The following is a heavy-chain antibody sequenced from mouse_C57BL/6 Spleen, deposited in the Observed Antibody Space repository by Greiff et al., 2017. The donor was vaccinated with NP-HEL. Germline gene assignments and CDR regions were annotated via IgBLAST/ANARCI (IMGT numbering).Heavy chain of an antibody. D-gene: IGHD3-2*02. V-gene: IGHV1-15*01. CDR1: GYTFTDYE. Sequence: QVQLQQSGAELVRPGASVTLSCKASGYTFTDYEMHWVKQTPVHGLEWIGAIDPETGGTAYNQKFKGKAILTADKSSSTAYMELRSLTSEDSAVYYCTRGDRQLRLRERGHYYAMDYWGQGTSVTVSS. CDR2: IDPETGGT. J-gene: IGHJ4*01. CDR3: TRGDRQLRLRERGHYYAMDY.